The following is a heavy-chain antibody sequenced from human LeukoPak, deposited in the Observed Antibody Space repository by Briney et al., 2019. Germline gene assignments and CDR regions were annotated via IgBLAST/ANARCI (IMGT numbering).Heavy chain of an antibody. CDR2: IYSGGST. V-gene: IGHV3-53*01. Sequence: GGSLRLSCAASGFTVSSNYMSWVRQAPGKGLEWVSIIYSGGSTYYADSVKGRFTISRDNSKNTLYLQMNSLRAEDTAVYYCARAAGYPRVCYFDYWGQGTLVTVSS. CDR1: GFTVSSNY. D-gene: IGHD5-18*01. CDR3: ARAAGYPRVCYFDY. J-gene: IGHJ4*02.